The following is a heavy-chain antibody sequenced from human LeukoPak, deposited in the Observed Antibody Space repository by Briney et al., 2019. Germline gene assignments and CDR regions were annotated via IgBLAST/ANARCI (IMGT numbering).Heavy chain of an antibody. J-gene: IGHJ4*02. CDR1: GFTFSSYA. V-gene: IGHV3-30-3*01. CDR3: ARDPYSGSYYFGYFDY. D-gene: IGHD1-26*01. Sequence: GGSLRLSCAASGFTFSSYAMHWVRQAPGKGLEWVAVISYDGSNKYYADSVEGRFTISRDNSKNTLYLQMNSLRAEDTAVYYCARDPYSGSYYFGYFDYWGQGTLVTVSS. CDR2: ISYDGSNK.